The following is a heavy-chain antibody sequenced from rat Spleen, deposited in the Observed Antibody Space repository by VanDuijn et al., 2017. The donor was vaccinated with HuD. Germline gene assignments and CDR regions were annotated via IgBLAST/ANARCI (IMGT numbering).Heavy chain of an antibody. CDR2: IWTGGRT. CDR3: AREEYNGYTFDH. V-gene: IGHV2-30*01. Sequence: QVQLKESGPGLVQPSQTLSLTCTVSGFSPTSYNVHWVRQSTGKGLEWMGVIWTGGRTDYISTLKSRLSISRDISRSQVFLKMNSLQTEDMATYYCAREEYNGYTFDHWGQGVMVTVSS. J-gene: IGHJ2*01. CDR1: GFSPTSYN. D-gene: IGHD1-9*01.